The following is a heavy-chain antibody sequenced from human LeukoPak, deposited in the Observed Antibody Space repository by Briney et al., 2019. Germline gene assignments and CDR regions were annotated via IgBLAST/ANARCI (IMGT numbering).Heavy chain of an antibody. CDR3: VRDGSGSYFPRWFDP. D-gene: IGHD3-10*01. V-gene: IGHV3-21*01. J-gene: IGHJ5*02. CDR1: GFTFSNYA. CDR2: ISSSPSYI. Sequence: PGGSLRLSCVVSGFTFSNYAMNWVRQAPGKGLEWVSSISSSPSYIYYADSLKGRFTISRDDAKNSLYLQMNSLRAEDTAVYYCVRDGSGSYFPRWFDPWGQGTLVTVSS.